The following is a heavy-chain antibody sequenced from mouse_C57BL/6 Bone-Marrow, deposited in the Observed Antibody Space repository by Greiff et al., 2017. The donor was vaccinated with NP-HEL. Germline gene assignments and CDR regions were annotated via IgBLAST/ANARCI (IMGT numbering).Heavy chain of an antibody. V-gene: IGHV5-12*01. J-gene: IGHJ3*01. CDR3: ARERLRREFAY. D-gene: IGHD2-4*01. CDR2: ISNGGGST. Sequence: DVHLVESGGGLVQPGGSLKLSCAASGFTFSDYYMYWVRQTPEKRLEWVAYISNGGGSTYYPDTVKGRFTISRDNAKNTLYLQMSRLKSEDTAMYYCARERLRREFAYWGQGTLVTVSA. CDR1: GFTFSDYY.